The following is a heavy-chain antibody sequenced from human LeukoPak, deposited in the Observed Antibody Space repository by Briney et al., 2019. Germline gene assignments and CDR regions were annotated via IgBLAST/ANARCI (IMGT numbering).Heavy chain of an antibody. CDR2: IIPVFGTA. V-gene: IGHV1-69*13. J-gene: IGHJ6*03. CDR1: GGTFSSYT. CDR3: ARGGSGWLGPRGLYYMDV. D-gene: IGHD6-19*01. Sequence: GASVKVSCKASGGTFSSYTISWVRQAPGQGLEWMGRIIPVFGTANYAQKFQGRLTITADESTTTAYMELSSLGSEGTAVYYCARGGSGWLGPRGLYYMDVRGKGTTVTISS.